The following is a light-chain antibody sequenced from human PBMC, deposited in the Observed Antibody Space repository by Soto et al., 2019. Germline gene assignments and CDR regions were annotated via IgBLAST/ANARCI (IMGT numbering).Light chain of an antibody. Sequence: QSVPTQPASVSGSPGQSITISCTGTSRDVGGYNYVSWYHQHPGKAPKLMIYEVSNRPSGVSNRFSGSKSGKTASLTISGLQAEDEGDYYCSSYTGSSTLLFGGGTKVTVL. CDR3: SSYTGSSTLL. J-gene: IGLJ2*01. CDR1: SRDVGGYNY. V-gene: IGLV2-14*01. CDR2: EVS.